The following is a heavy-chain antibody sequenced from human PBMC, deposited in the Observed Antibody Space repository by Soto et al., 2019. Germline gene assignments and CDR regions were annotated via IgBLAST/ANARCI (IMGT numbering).Heavy chain of an antibody. CDR3: ARARLYDSSGYYY. J-gene: IGHJ4*02. CDR2: ISSSSTI. Sequence: GGSLRLSCAASGFTFSSYSMNWVRQAPGKGLEWVSYISSSSTIYYADSVKGRFTISRDNAKNSLYLQMNSLRDEDTAVYYCARARLYDSSGYYYWGQGTLVTVSS. D-gene: IGHD3-22*01. V-gene: IGHV3-48*02. CDR1: GFTFSSYS.